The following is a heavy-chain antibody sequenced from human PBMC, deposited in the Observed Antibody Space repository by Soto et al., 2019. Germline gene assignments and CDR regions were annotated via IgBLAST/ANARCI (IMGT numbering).Heavy chain of an antibody. D-gene: IGHD1-7*01. J-gene: IGHJ5*02. V-gene: IGHV1-18*01. CDR2: ISTYNGNI. CDR1: GYTFTSYG. CDR3: ARDREYNWNYNWFDP. Sequence: QVQLVQSGAEVKKPGASVKVSCKASGYTFTSYGISWVRQAPGQGLEWMGWISTYNGNINYAQKLQGRVTMTIDTSSSTAYMELRSLRSDDTAVYYCARDREYNWNYNWFDPWGQGTLVTVSS.